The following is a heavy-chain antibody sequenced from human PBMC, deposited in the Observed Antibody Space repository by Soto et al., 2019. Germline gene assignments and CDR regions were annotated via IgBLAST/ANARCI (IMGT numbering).Heavy chain of an antibody. J-gene: IGHJ6*02. CDR1: GFTFSNAW. CDR3: TTGSLHYYGSGSYYPPHYYYCYGMYV. Sequence: PGGSLRLSCAASGFTFSNAWMSWVRQAPGKGLEWVGRIKSKTDGGTTDYAAPVKGRFTISRDHSKNTLYLQMNSLKTEDTAVYYCTTGSLHYYGSGSYYPPHYYYCYGMYVWGQGTTVTVSS. CDR2: IKSKTDGGTT. D-gene: IGHD3-10*01. V-gene: IGHV3-15*01.